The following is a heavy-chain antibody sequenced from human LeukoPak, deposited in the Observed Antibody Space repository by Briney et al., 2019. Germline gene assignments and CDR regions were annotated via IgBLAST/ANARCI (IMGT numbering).Heavy chain of an antibody. CDR1: GFTFSSYA. V-gene: IGHV3-23*01. J-gene: IGHJ6*02. CDR2: ISGSGGST. Sequence: GGSLRLSCAASGFTFSSYAMSWVRQAPGKGLEWVSAISGSGGSTYYADSVKGRFTISRDNSKNTLYLQMNSLRAEDTAVYYCAKDSSPEYQLLKWYYYYGMDVWGQGTTLTVSS. D-gene: IGHD2-2*01. CDR3: AKDSSPEYQLLKWYYYYGMDV.